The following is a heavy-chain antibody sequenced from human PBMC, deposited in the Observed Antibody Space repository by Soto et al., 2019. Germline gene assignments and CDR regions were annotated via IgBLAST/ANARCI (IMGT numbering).Heavy chain of an antibody. D-gene: IGHD6-19*01. V-gene: IGHV4-59*08. CDR1: GGSISSYD. CDR2: IYYSGST. Sequence: SETLCLTCTVSGGSISSYDWSWIRQPPGKGLEWIGYIYYSGSTNYNPSLKSRVTISVDTSKNQFSLKLSSVTAADTAVYYCARSSGGSGWYDFDYWGQGTLVTVSS. J-gene: IGHJ4*02. CDR3: ARSSGGSGWYDFDY.